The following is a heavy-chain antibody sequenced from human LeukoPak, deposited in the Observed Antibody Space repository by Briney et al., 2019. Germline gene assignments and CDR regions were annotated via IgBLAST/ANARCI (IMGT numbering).Heavy chain of an antibody. D-gene: IGHD3-22*01. CDR3: ASSRASSGLEYFQH. CDR2: ISSSSSYT. CDR1: GFTFSDYY. Sequence: GGSLRLSCAASGFTFSDYYMSWIRQAPGKGLEWVSCISSSSSYTNYADSVKGRFTISRDNAKNSLYLQMNSLRAEDTAVYYCASSRASSGLEYFQHWGQGTLVTVSS. V-gene: IGHV3-11*03. J-gene: IGHJ1*01.